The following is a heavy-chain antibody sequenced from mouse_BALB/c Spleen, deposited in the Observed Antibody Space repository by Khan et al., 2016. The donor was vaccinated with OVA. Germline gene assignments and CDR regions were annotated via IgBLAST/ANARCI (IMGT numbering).Heavy chain of an antibody. CDR1: GFSLSRYN. V-gene: IGHV2-6-4*01. CDR2: IWGDGGT. CDR3: ARAYYRYDGYYAMDY. Sequence: VQLQESGPGLVAPSQSLSITCTVSGFSLSRYNIHWVRQPPGKGLEWLGMIWGDGGTDYNSTLKIRLSISKDNSKSQVFLKMNSLQTDDTAIYFCARAYYRYDGYYAMDYWGQGTSVTVSS. D-gene: IGHD2-14*01. J-gene: IGHJ4*01.